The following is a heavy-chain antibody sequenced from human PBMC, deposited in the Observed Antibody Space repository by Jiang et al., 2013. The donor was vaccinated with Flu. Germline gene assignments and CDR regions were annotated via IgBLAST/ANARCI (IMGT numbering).Heavy chain of an antibody. CDR1: GFTFSTYA. V-gene: IGHV3-33*03. Sequence: VQLLESGGGVVQPGGSLRLSCAASGFTFSTYAMQWVRQAPGKGLEWVAVIYHDGRNKYYADSVKGRFTISRDNSKNTLYLQMNSLSAEDTAVYYCVKEGLGYGILTGDIKRGYFDCWG. CDR3: VKEGLGYGILTGDIKRGYFDC. D-gene: IGHD2-21*01. J-gene: IGHJ4*03. CDR2: IYHDGRNK.